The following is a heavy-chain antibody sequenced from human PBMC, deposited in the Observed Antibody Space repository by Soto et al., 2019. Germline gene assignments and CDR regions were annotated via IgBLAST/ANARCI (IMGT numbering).Heavy chain of an antibody. Sequence: EVKLVESGGGLVKPGGSLRLSCVVSGLTFRDAWVNWVRQAPGEGLEWVGRIRGTTNGGTTDYAAPVKGRFTISRDDSKNTVYLQSNSLKGEDTAIYHCTTDLKWSGGDYWGQGTLVSVSS. CDR3: TTDLKWSGGDY. CDR1: GLTFRDAW. D-gene: IGHD3-10*01. CDR2: IRGTTNGGTT. J-gene: IGHJ4*02. V-gene: IGHV3-15*07.